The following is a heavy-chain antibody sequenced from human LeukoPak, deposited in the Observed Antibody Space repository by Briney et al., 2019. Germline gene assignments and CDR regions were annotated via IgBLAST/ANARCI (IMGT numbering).Heavy chain of an antibody. V-gene: IGHV3-7*01. CDR2: IKQDGSEK. CDR1: GFTFSIYW. J-gene: IGHJ5*02. D-gene: IGHD2-2*01. CDR3: ARDLHPDIVVVPAAISWFDP. Sequence: PGGSLRLSCAASGFTFSIYWMSWVRQAPGKGLEWVANIKQDGSEKYYVDSVKGRFTISRDNAKNSLYLQMNSLRAEDTAVYYCARDLHPDIVVVPAAISWFDPWGQGTLVTVSS.